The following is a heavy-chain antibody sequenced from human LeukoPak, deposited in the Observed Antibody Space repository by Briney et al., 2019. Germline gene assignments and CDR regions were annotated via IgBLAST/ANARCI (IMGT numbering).Heavy chain of an antibody. CDR2: ISDNSYWI. D-gene: IGHD2-2*01. Sequence: GGSLRLSCAASGFTFSSYSMSWVRQAPGKGLEWVSSISDNSYWIYYADSVEGRFIISRDNAKNSLYPQMNSLRAEDTAVYYCANHLACGSTSCPPFDDWGQGTLVTVS. CDR1: GFTFSSYS. CDR3: ANHLACGSTSCPPFDD. J-gene: IGHJ4*02. V-gene: IGHV3-21*01.